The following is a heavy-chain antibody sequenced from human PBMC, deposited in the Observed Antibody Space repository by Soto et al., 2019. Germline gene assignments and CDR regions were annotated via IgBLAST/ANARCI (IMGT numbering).Heavy chain of an antibody. CDR1: GYTFSNYG. J-gene: IGHJ4*02. CDR2: FNPANQNT. D-gene: IGHD3-3*01. CDR3: AREIFGAPFDF. V-gene: IGHV1-18*01. Sequence: QVQLVQSGTEVKRPGASVKVSCKASGYTFSNYGVSWMRQAPGQGLEWVGWFNPANQNTNYEQKFQDRVSMTADTSATTASVNLGASRSEDPAVYYCAREIFGAPFDFWAQGTRVTVSS.